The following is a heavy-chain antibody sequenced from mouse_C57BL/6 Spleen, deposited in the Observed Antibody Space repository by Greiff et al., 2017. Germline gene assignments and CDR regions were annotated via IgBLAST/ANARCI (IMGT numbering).Heavy chain of an antibody. CDR2: IDPSDSET. V-gene: IGHV1-52*01. J-gene: IGHJ4*01. D-gene: IGHD1-1*01. CDR1: GYTFTSYW. Sequence: QVQLQQPGAELVRPGSSVKLSCKASGYTFTSYWMHWVKQRPIQGLEWIGNIDPSDSETHYNQKFKDKATLTVDKSSSTAYMQLSSLTSEDSAVYYCAGRYYYGSTQLYAMDYWGQGTSVTVSS. CDR3: AGRYYYGSTQLYAMDY.